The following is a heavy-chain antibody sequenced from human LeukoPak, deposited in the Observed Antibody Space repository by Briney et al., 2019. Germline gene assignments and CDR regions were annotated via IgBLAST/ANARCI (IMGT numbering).Heavy chain of an antibody. D-gene: IGHD1-7*01. CDR1: GYTFTGYY. CDR3: ARLLTGATPFDY. CDR2: INPNSGGT. V-gene: IGHV1-2*06. J-gene: IGHJ4*02. Sequence: GASVKVSCKASGYTFTGYYMHWVRQAPGQGLEWMGRINPNSGGTNYAQKFQGRVTMTRDTSISTAYMELSRLRSDDTAVYYCARLLTGATPFDYRGQGTLVTVSS.